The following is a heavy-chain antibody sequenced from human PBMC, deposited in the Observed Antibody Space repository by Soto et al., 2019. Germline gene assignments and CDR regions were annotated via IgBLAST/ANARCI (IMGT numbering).Heavy chain of an antibody. Sequence: EVQLLESGGGLVQPGGSLRLSCAASGFTFSSYAMTWVRQAPGKGLEWVSALSGNSRNIFLADSVKGRFTISRDNSKNTLYLQMNSLRAEDTAMYYCAKASTVSWGVFDYWGQGALIPVSS. CDR1: GFTFSSYA. V-gene: IGHV3-23*01. CDR2: LSGNSRNI. CDR3: AKASTVSWGVFDY. J-gene: IGHJ4*02. D-gene: IGHD6-13*01.